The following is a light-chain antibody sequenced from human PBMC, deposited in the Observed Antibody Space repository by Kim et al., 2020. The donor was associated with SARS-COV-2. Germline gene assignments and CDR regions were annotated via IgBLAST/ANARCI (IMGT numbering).Light chain of an antibody. CDR3: QKYNTAPWT. J-gene: IGKJ1*01. V-gene: IGKV1-27*01. CDR2: AAS. CDR1: QYIANS. Sequence: ASVGDRVTISCLASQYIANSLAWYQQKPGTVPKLLIYAASTLQSGVPSRFSGSGSGTEFSLTIGSLQTEDVATHYCQKYNTAPWTFGPGTKVDIK.